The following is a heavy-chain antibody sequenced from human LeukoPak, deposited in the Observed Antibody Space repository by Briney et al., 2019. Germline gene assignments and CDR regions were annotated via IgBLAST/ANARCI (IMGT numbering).Heavy chain of an antibody. CDR3: AKDLHYGSADY. CDR1: GFTFSSYS. J-gene: IGHJ4*02. Sequence: GGSLRLSCAASGFTFSSYSMNWVRQAPGKGLEWVSSISSSSSYIYYADSVKGRFTISRDNAKNALYLQMNSLRAEGTAVYYCAKDLHYGSADYWGQGTLVTASS. V-gene: IGHV3-21*01. CDR2: ISSSSSYI. D-gene: IGHD3-10*01.